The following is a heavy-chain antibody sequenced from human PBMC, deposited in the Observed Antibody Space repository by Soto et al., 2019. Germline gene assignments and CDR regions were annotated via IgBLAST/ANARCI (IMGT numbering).Heavy chain of an antibody. D-gene: IGHD3-22*01. V-gene: IGHV3-23*01. J-gene: IGHJ3*02. CDR1: GFTFSSYA. CDR3: AKDGYRPIYYYDSSPPSSLNAFDI. CDR2: ISGSGGST. Sequence: GGSLRLSCAASGFTFSSYAMSWVRQAPGKGLEWVSAISGSGGSTYYADSVKGRFTISRDNSKNTLYLQMNSLRAEDTAVYYCAKDGYRPIYYYDSSPPSSLNAFDIWGQGTMVTVSS.